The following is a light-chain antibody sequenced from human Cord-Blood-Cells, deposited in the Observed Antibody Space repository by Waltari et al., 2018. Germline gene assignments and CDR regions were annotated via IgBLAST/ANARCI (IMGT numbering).Light chain of an antibody. CDR1: QSVSSSY. V-gene: IGKV3-20*01. J-gene: IGKJ3*01. Sequence: EIVLTPSPGTLPLSPGERATLSCRASQSVSSSYLARYQQKPGQAPRLLIYGASSRATGIPDRFSGSGSGTDFTLTISRLEPEDFAVYYCQQYGSSPFTFGPGTKVDIK. CDR3: QQYGSSPFT. CDR2: GAS.